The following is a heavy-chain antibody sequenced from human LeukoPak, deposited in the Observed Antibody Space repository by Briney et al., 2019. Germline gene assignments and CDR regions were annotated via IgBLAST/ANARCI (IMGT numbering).Heavy chain of an antibody. CDR1: GYTFTSYD. V-gene: IGHV1-2*04. Sequence: ASVKVSCKASGYTFTSYDINWVRQATGQGLEWMGWINPNSGGTNYAQKFQGWVTMTRDTSISTAYMELSRLRSDDTAVYYCARTPYCSSTSCYGGWFDPWGQGTLVTVSS. J-gene: IGHJ5*02. CDR3: ARTPYCSSTSCYGGWFDP. D-gene: IGHD2-2*01. CDR2: INPNSGGT.